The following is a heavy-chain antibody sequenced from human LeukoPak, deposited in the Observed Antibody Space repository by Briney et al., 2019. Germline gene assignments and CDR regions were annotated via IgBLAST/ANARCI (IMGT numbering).Heavy chain of an antibody. V-gene: IGHV3-74*01. CDR2: INSDGSRT. Sequence: PGGSLRLSCAASGFTFSSYWMHWVRQAPGKGLVWVSRINSDGSRTTYADSVKGRFTISRDNAKNTLYLQMNSLRAEDTAVYYCAREAGVDSSGYYLYYFDYWGQGTLVTVSS. D-gene: IGHD3-22*01. CDR1: GFTFSSYW. J-gene: IGHJ4*02. CDR3: AREAGVDSSGYYLYYFDY.